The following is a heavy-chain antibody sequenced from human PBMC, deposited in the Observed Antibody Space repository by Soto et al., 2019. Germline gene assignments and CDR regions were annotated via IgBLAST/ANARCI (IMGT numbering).Heavy chain of an antibody. Sequence: WVSLRLSCSASGFTFSSYAMSWGRHAPAEGREWDSAISGCGGSTYYADSVKGRFTISRDNSKNTLYLQMNSLGAEDTAVYYCAKGTSGEYSYYYGMDVWGQGTPVTVSS. CDR1: GFTFSSYA. CDR3: AKGTSGEYSYYYGMDV. V-gene: IGHV3-23*01. J-gene: IGHJ6*02. D-gene: IGHD1-1*01. CDR2: ISGCGGST.